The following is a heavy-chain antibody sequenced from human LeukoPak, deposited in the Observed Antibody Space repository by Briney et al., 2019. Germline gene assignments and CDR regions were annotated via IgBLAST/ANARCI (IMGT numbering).Heavy chain of an antibody. CDR3: ARDPGMVRGVRPGDY. CDR2: INPNSGGT. D-gene: IGHD3-10*01. CDR1: GYTFTGYY. V-gene: IGHV1-2*02. Sequence: GASVKVSCKASGYTFTGYYMHWVRQAPGQGLEWMGWINPNSGGTNYAQKLQGRVTMTTDTSTSTAYMELRSLRSDDTAVYYCARDPGMVRGVRPGDYWGQGTLVTVSS. J-gene: IGHJ4*02.